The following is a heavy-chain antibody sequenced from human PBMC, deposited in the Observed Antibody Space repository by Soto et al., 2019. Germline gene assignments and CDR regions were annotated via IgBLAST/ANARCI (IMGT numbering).Heavy chain of an antibody. J-gene: IGHJ4*02. CDR3: ARRGYTFGYDY. D-gene: IGHD5-18*01. Sequence: GWSLSLSCVVSGFTFSDSFMSLIRQAPGKGLEWVSTIRSTTGYRNYGASVRGRFIVSSDNAAKTLSLEMNDLRAEDTGVYYCARRGYTFGYDYWGQGVLVTVSS. V-gene: IGHV3-11*06. CDR1: GFTFSDSF. CDR2: IRSTTGYR.